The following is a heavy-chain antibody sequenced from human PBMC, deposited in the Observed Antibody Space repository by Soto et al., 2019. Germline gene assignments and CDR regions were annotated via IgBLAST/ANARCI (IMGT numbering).Heavy chain of an antibody. Sequence: EVQLVESGGGLVQPGGSLRVSCATSGLTFSRDWMSWVRQAPGKGLEWVANIKHDGSEKYYLDSVRCRFTISRDNAENALYLQMNSLRADDTAVYVCARTRGYGRSFDYWGQGTLVTVSS. CDR2: IKHDGSEK. J-gene: IGHJ4*02. CDR1: GLTFSRDW. CDR3: ARTRGYGRSFDY. V-gene: IGHV3-7*01. D-gene: IGHD5-18*01.